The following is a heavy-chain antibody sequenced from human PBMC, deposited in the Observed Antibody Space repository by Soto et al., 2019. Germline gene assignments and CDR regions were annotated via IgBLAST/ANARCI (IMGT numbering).Heavy chain of an antibody. D-gene: IGHD3-9*01. J-gene: IGHJ4*02. CDR1: GDSINSDNYY. V-gene: IGHV4-39*01. CDR3: ARLEGLATISYYFDY. CDR2: IYYRGNT. Sequence: QLQLQESGPGLVKPSETLSLTCSVSGDSINSDNYYWGWIRQPPGKGLEWIGSIYYRGNTYYNPYLKTRVTISLDNSKSQFPLKLNCVPAADSAVYFCARLEGLATISYYFDYWGQGTLVTVSS.